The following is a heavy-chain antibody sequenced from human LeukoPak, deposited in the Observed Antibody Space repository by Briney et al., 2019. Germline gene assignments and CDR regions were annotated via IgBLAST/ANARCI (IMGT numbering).Heavy chain of an antibody. V-gene: IGHV1-46*01. D-gene: IGHD1-7*01. CDR1: GYTFTSYY. J-gene: IGHJ4*02. Sequence: ASVKVSCKAPGYTFTSYYMHWVRQAPGQGLEWMGIINPSGGSTSYAQKFQGRVTMTRDMSTSTVYMELSSLRSEDTAVYYCARVRGWNYGQHYFDYWGQGTLVTVSS. CDR2: INPSGGST. CDR3: ARVRGWNYGQHYFDY.